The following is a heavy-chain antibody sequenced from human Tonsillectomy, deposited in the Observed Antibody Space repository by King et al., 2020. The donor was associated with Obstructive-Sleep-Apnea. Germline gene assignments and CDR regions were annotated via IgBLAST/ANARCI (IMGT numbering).Heavy chain of an antibody. Sequence: VQLQESGPGLVKPSETLSLTCTVSGSSISSGYYWGWIRQPPGKGLEWIGSIYHSGSTYYNPSLKSRVTISVDTSKNQFSLKLSSVTAADTAVYYCAREKGSTATPGYWGQGTLVTVSS. V-gene: IGHV4-38-2*02. CDR2: IYHSGST. CDR3: AREKGSTATPGY. D-gene: IGHD2-2*01. CDR1: GSSISSGYY. J-gene: IGHJ4*02.